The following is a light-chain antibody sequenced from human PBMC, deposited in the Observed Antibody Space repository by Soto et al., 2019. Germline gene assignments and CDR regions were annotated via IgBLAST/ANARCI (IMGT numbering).Light chain of an antibody. CDR2: ATS. Sequence: DIQMTQSPSAMSASAGDRVTITCRASQGISNYLAWFQQKPGKVPERLIYATSTLQSGVPSRFSGNGSGTEFTLPISGLQPEDFATYYCLQHNNYPLTFGQGTKVEIK. CDR3: LQHNNYPLT. V-gene: IGKV1-17*03. CDR1: QGISNY. J-gene: IGKJ1*01.